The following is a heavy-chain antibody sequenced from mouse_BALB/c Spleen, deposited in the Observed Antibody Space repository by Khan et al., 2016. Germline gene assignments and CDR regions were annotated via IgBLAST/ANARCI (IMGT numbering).Heavy chain of an antibody. V-gene: IGHV3-8*02. CDR2: ISHSGDS. J-gene: IGHJ3*01. Sequence: EVQLQESGPSLAKPSQTLSITCSVTGYSITSGHWHWIRKFPGNKFDFMGYISHSGDSYYNPSLKSRMSITRDTTKNQYYLQLNAFTTEDTARYYCATWDYCGAAFAYWGQGTLVTVS. CDR1: GYSITSGH. D-gene: IGHD1-2*01. CDR3: ATWDYCGAAFAY.